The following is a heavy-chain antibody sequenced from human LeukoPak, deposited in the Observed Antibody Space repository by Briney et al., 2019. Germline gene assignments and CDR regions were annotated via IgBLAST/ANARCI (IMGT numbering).Heavy chain of an antibody. Sequence: SETLSLTCTVSGGSISSYYWSWIRQPPGKGLEWIGYIYYSGSTNYNPSLKSRVTISVDTSKNQFSLKLSSVTAADTAVYYCARHWGSYYYYYMDVWGKGTTVTVSS. D-gene: IGHD7-27*01. CDR3: ARHWGSYYYYYMDV. J-gene: IGHJ6*03. V-gene: IGHV4-59*01. CDR2: IYYSGST. CDR1: GGSISSYY.